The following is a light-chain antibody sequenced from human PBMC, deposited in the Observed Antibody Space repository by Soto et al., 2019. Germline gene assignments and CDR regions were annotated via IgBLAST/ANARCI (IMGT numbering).Light chain of an antibody. CDR1: QSISSY. V-gene: IGKV1-39*01. Sequence: DIQMTQSPSSLSASVGDRVTITCRASQSISSYLNWYQQKPGKAPKLLMFAASSLQSGVPPRFSGRGSGTTFTLTISSLQPEDFATYYCQQSYRTPPTFGQGTQLEI. J-gene: IGKJ5*01. CDR3: QQSYRTPPT. CDR2: AAS.